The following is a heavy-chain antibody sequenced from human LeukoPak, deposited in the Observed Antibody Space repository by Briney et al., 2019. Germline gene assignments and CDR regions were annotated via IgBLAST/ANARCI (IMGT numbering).Heavy chain of an antibody. Sequence: SETLSLTCTVSGGSISSYYWSWIRQPPGKGLEWIGYIYYSGSTNYNPSLKSRVTISVDTSKNQFSLKLSSVTAADTAVYYCARGSSWFWYFDYWGQGTLVTVSS. J-gene: IGHJ4*02. CDR3: ARGSSWFWYFDY. CDR1: GGSISSYY. V-gene: IGHV4-59*01. CDR2: IYYSGST. D-gene: IGHD6-13*01.